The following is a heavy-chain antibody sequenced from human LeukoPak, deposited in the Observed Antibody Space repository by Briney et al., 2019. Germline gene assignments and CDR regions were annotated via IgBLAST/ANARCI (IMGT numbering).Heavy chain of an antibody. CDR3: ARGGGLDV. D-gene: IGHD3-16*01. CDR2: ISYDGSNK. CDR1: GFTFSSYG. J-gene: IGHJ6*02. Sequence: GGSLRLSCAASGFTFSSYGMHWVRQAPGKGLEWVAVISYDGSNKYYADSVKGRSTISRDNSKNTLYLQMNSLRAEDTAVYFCARGGGLDVWGQGATVTVSS. V-gene: IGHV3-30*03.